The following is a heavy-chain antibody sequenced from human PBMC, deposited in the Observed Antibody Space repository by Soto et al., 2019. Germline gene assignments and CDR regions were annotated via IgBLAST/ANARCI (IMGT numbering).Heavy chain of an antibody. D-gene: IGHD3-10*01. J-gene: IGHJ6*03. CDR1: GGSFSGYY. Sequence: ASETLSLTCAVYGGSFSGYYWSWIRQPPGKGLEWIGEINHSGSTNYNPSLKSRVTISVDTSKNQFSLKLSSVTAADTAVYYCASRAGSGLHKGGYYYCYFLDVWGKGTTVTGSS. CDR2: INHSGST. CDR3: ASRAGSGLHKGGYYYCYFLDV. V-gene: IGHV4-34*01.